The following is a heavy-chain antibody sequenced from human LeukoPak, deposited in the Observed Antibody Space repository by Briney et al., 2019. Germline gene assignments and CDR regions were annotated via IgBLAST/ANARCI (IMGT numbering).Heavy chain of an antibody. V-gene: IGHV3-9*01. J-gene: IGHJ4*02. Sequence: PGGSLRLSCVTSGFTFERYVMHWMRLAPGKGLECVSSIHPNNGGVGYAASVKGRFAISRDNAGNSLYLEMTSLRPEDTAVYYCVKDAPNGSVDFWGRGTLVTVSS. D-gene: IGHD2-8*01. CDR3: VKDAPNGSVDF. CDR2: IHPNNGGV. CDR1: GFTFERYV.